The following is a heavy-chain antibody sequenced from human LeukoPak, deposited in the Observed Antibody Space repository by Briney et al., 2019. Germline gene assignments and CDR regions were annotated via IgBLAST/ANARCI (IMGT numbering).Heavy chain of an antibody. J-gene: IGHJ2*01. V-gene: IGHV1-18*01. Sequence: ASVKVSCKAPGFSFTSYGISWVRQAPGRGLEWMGWITAYNGNTDYAQKVQGRVTMTTDTSTSTAYMELRSLRSDDTAVYYCARRTQITSNWYFDLWGRGTLVTVSS. CDR1: GFSFTSYG. CDR2: ITAYNGNT. CDR3: ARRTQITSNWYFDL. D-gene: IGHD3-10*01.